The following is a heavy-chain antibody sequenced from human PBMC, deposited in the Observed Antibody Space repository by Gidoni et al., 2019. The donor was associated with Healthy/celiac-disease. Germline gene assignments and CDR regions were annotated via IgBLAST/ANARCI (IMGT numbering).Heavy chain of an antibody. D-gene: IGHD3-22*01. J-gene: IGHJ6*02. CDR2: ISSSGSTI. V-gene: IGHV3-11*01. CDR3: ARDRDSSVWDYYYYYGMDV. Sequence: QVQLVESGGGLVKPGGALRLSCAASGFTFSDSYMSWIRQAPGKGLEWVSYISSSGSTIYYADSVKGRFTISRDNAKNSLYLQMNSLRAEDTAVYYCARDRDSSVWDYYYYYGMDVWGQGTTVTVSS. CDR1: GFTFSDSY.